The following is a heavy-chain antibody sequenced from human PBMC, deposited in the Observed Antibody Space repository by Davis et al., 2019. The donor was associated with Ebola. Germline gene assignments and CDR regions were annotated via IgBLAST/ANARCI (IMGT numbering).Heavy chain of an antibody. V-gene: IGHV3-7*01. Sequence: GESLKISCAASGFTFSSYWMSWVRQAPGKGLEWVANIKQDGSEKYYVDSVKGRFTISRDNAKNSLYLQMNSLRAEDTAVYYCAKDPAVNYYYYGMDVWGQGTTVTVSS. D-gene: IGHD6-19*01. CDR1: GFTFSSYW. CDR2: IKQDGSEK. J-gene: IGHJ6*02. CDR3: AKDPAVNYYYYGMDV.